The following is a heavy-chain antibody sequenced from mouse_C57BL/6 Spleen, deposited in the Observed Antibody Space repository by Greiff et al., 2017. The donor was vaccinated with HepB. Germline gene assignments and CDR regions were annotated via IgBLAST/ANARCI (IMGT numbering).Heavy chain of an antibody. CDR1: GYAFSSYW. CDR3: ARSLFTTVNYYAMDY. Sequence: QVHVKQSGAELVKPGASVKISCKASGYAFSSYWMNWVKQRPGKGLEWIGQIYPGDGDTNYNGKFKGKATLTADKSSSTAYMQLSSLTSEDSAVYFCARSLFTTVNYYAMDYWGQGTSVTVSS. J-gene: IGHJ4*01. V-gene: IGHV1-80*01. D-gene: IGHD1-1*01. CDR2: IYPGDGDT.